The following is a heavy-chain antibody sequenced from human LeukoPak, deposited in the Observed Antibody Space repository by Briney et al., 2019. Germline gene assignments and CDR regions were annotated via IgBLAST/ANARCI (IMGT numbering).Heavy chain of an antibody. J-gene: IGHJ5*02. CDR1: GFTFSNYG. CDR2: IRYDGSNK. Sequence: PGGSLRLSCAASGFTFSNYGIHWVRQAPGKGLEWVAFIRYDGSNKYFADSVKGRFTISRDNSKNTLYLQMNSLRVEDTAVYYCAKIPRYYDSSGYSMGGSWGQGTLVTVSS. CDR3: AKIPRYYDSSGYSMGGS. V-gene: IGHV3-30*02. D-gene: IGHD3-22*01.